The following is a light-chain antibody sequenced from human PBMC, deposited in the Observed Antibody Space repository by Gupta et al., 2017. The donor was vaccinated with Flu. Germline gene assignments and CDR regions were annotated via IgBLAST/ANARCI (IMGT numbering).Light chain of an antibody. V-gene: IGLV1-44*01. Sequence: GSNVVGWYQQLPGKGPRHLIYNDSQRPSGKRDRFSGSKSGTSASVALRGLQSGDEADYYCAAWGDTLGGRWVIGGGTKLTVL. J-gene: IGLJ3*02. CDR3: AAWGDTLGGRWV. CDR1: GSNV. CDR2: NDS.